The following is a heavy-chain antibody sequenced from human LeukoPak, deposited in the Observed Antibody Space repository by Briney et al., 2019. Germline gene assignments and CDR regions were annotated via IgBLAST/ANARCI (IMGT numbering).Heavy chain of an antibody. D-gene: IGHD6-19*01. CDR1: GGSISSYY. V-gene: IGHV4-59*08. CDR3: ARRRGSGWQFDY. CDR2: IYYSGST. Sequence: SETLSLTCTVSGGSISSYYWSWTRQPPGKGLEWIGYIYYSGSTNYNPSLKSRVTISVDTSKNQFSLKLSSVTAADTAVYYCARRRGSGWQFDYWGQGTLVTVSS. J-gene: IGHJ4*02.